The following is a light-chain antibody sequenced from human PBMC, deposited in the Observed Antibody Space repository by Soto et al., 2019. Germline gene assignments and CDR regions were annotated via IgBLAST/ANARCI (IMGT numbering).Light chain of an antibody. V-gene: IGKV3-20*01. J-gene: IGKJ1*01. Sequence: DIALTQSPGTLSSSPGERATLSCRASQSVSSSYLAWYQQKPGQAPRLLLYLASSRATGIPDRFSGSGSGTDFTVTISGVGAEDFAVYYCQQYGSSPGTFGQGTKVEIK. CDR2: LAS. CDR3: QQYGSSPGT. CDR1: QSVSSSY.